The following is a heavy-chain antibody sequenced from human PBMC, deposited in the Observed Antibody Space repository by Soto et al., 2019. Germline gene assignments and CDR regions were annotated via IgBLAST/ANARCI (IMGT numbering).Heavy chain of an antibody. CDR1: GGSFSGYY. Sequence: QVQLQQWGAGLLKPSETLSLTCAVYGGSFSGYYWSWIRQPPGKGLEWIGEINHSGSTNYNPSLKSRVTISVDTSKHQFSLKLSSVTAADTAGYYCARGGRSTPSRVGNDYWGQGTLVTVSS. CDR2: INHSGST. CDR3: ARGGRSTPSRVGNDY. D-gene: IGHD1-26*01. J-gene: IGHJ4*02. V-gene: IGHV4-34*01.